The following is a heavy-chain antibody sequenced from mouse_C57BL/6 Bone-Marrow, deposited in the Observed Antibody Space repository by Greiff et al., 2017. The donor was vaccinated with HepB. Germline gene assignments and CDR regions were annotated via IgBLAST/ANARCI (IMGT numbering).Heavy chain of an antibody. Sequence: QVQLQQPGAELVRPGPSVKLSCKASGYTFTSYWMHWVKQRPGQGLEWIGVIDPSDSYTNYNQKFKGKATLTVDTSSSTAYMQLSSLTSEDSAVYYCSRRELLSCDYWGQGTTLTVSS. D-gene: IGHD2-3*01. CDR1: GYTFTSYW. CDR2: IDPSDSYT. CDR3: SRRELLSCDY. V-gene: IGHV1-59*01. J-gene: IGHJ2*01.